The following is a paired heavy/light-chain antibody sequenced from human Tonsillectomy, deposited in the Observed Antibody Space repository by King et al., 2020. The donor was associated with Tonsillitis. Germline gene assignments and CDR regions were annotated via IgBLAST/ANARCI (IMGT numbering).Light chain of an antibody. V-gene: IGKV1-27*01. J-gene: IGKJ1*01. Sequence: DIQMTQSPSSLSASVGDRVTITCRASQDISNYLAWFQQKPGKVPKLLIYAAYTLQSGVPSRFSGSGSGTDFTLTISSLQPEDVATYYCQKYNSAPRTFGQGTKVEIK. CDR3: QKYNSAPRT. CDR2: AAY. CDR1: QDISNY.
Heavy chain of an antibody. CDR2: FDPEDGET. Sequence: QVQLVQSGAEVKKPGASVKVSCRVSGYSLTEIPMHWVRQAPGKGLEWMGGFDPEDGETIYAQKFQGRVTMTEDTSSDTAYMELSSLRSDDTAVYYCATESIGHFYGYSIRYYMDVWGEGTTVTVSS. D-gene: IGHD5-18*01. CDR1: GYSLTEIP. J-gene: IGHJ6*03. CDR3: ATESIGHFYGYSIRYYMDV. V-gene: IGHV1-24*01.